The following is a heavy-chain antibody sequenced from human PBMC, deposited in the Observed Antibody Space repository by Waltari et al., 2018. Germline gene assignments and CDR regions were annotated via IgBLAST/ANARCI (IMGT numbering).Heavy chain of an antibody. CDR2: IYHNGSP. CDR3: ARQDNS. D-gene: IGHD2-15*01. CDR1: GYSISSGYY. V-gene: IGHV4-38-2*01. J-gene: IGHJ4*02. Sequence: QVQLQESGSGLVKPSETLSLTCAVSGYSISSGYYWGGIRQPRGKGLEWMGSIYHNGSPYYHPSLKSRVTISVDTSKHQFSLKLSSVTAADTAVYYCARQDNSWGQGTLVTVSS.